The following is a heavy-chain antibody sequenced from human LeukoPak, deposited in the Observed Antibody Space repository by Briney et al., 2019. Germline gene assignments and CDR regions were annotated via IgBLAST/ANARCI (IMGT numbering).Heavy chain of an antibody. Sequence: ASVKVSCKASGYTFTGYYMHWVRQAPGQGLEWMGWINPNSGGTNYAQKFQGRVTMTRDTSTSTAYMELSRLRSDDTAVYYCASEGGAAMGSIDYWGQGTLVTVSS. CDR3: ASEGGAAMGSIDY. J-gene: IGHJ4*02. CDR1: GYTFTGYY. CDR2: INPNSGGT. D-gene: IGHD5-18*01. V-gene: IGHV1-2*02.